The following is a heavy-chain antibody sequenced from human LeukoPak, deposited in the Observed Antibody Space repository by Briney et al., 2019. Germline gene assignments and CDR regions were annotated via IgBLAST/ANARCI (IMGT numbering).Heavy chain of an antibody. CDR1: GYTFTGYY. D-gene: IGHD4-17*01. Sequence: ASVKVSFKASGYTFTGYYMHWVRQAPGHGLEWMERINPNSGGTNYAHKSHRRVSITRHTSITTTYMELSRLRSDDTAVYYCASTVTTYYYYYYMDVWGKGTTVTVSS. J-gene: IGHJ6*03. V-gene: IGHV1-2*06. CDR3: ASTVTTYYYYYYMDV. CDR2: INPNSGGT.